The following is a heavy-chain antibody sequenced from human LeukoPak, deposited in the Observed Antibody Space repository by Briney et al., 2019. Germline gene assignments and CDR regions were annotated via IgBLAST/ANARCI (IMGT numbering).Heavy chain of an antibody. Sequence: ASVKVSCKASGYTFTGYYMHWVRQAPGQGLEWMGGIIPIFGTANYAQKFQGRVTITADESTSTAYMELSSLRSEDTAVYYCARGRDGYKRPFDYWGQGTLVTVSS. V-gene: IGHV1-69*13. CDR3: ARGRDGYKRPFDY. CDR1: GYTFTGYY. J-gene: IGHJ4*02. CDR2: IIPIFGTA. D-gene: IGHD5-24*01.